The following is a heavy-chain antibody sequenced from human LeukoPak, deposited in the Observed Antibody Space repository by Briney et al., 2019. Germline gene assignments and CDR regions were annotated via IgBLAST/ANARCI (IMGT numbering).Heavy chain of an antibody. J-gene: IGHJ6*03. D-gene: IGHD4-23*01. V-gene: IGHV3-30*18. Sequence: GGSLRLSCAASGFTFSSYSMNWVRQAPGKGLEWVAVTSYDGSNAYYAGSVKGRFTISRDNSKNTLYLQMNSLRAEDTAVYYCAKNYGGKRGGFREINYYYMDVWGKGTTVTVSS. CDR3: AKNYGGKRGGFREINYYYMDV. CDR1: GFTFSSYS. CDR2: TSYDGSNA.